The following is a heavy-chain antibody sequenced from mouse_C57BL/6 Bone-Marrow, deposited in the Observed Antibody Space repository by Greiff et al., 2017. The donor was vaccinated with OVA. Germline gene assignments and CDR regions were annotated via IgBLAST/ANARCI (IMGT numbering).Heavy chain of an antibody. V-gene: IGHV1-54*01. Sequence: QVQLQQSGAELVRPGTSVKVSCKASGYAFTNYLIEWVKQRPGQGLEWIGVINPGSGGTNYNEKFKGKATLTADKSSSTAYMQLSSLTSEDSAVYFCARGGSNYEGAWFAYCGQGTLVTVSA. CDR1: GYAFTNYL. CDR2: INPGSGGT. D-gene: IGHD2-5*01. CDR3: ARGGSNYEGAWFAY. J-gene: IGHJ3*01.